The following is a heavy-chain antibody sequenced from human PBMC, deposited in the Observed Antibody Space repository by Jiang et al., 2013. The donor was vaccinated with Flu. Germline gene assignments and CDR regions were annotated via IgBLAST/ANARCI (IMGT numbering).Heavy chain of an antibody. Sequence: KPTQTLTLTCTFSGFSLSTSGMRVSWIRQPPGKALEWLARIDWDDDKFYSTSLKTRLTISKDTSKNQVVLTMTNKDPVDTATYYCARILDYEEVDYWGQGTLVTVSS. V-gene: IGHV2-70*04. CDR2: IDWDDDK. D-gene: IGHD4-17*01. J-gene: IGHJ4*02. CDR3: ARILDYEEVDY. CDR1: GFSLSTSGMR.